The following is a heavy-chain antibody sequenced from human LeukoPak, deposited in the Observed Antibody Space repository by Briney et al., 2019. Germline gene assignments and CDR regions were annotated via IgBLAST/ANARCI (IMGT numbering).Heavy chain of an antibody. V-gene: IGHV3-23*01. CDR2: ISGRGGST. D-gene: IGHD1-26*01. CDR1: GFTFSSYA. J-gene: IGHJ4*02. CDR3: AKGGGSKAYFDY. Sequence: GGSLRLSCAASGFTFSSYAMSWVRQAPGKGLDWVSTISGRGGSTYYADSVKGRFTISRDNSKNTLYLQMNSLRAEDTAVYYCAKGGGSKAYFDYWGQGTLVTVSS.